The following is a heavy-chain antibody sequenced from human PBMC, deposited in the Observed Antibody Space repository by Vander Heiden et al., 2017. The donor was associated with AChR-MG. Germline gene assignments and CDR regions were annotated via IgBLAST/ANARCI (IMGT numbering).Heavy chain of an antibody. V-gene: IGHV3-23*01. CDR3: AKIGPTVVVPVAAGFDP. CDR1: GFIFRSYS. D-gene: IGHD2-2*01. Sequence: EVQLLESGGGSVQPGGSLRPSCTASGFIFRSYSMRLVRPAPGRGLEWVSSISGSGKTTYYADSVKGRFTISRDNSENTLYLQMYSLRAGDTAVYYCAKIGPTVVVPVAAGFDPWGQGTLVTVSP. J-gene: IGHJ5*02. CDR2: ISGSGKTT.